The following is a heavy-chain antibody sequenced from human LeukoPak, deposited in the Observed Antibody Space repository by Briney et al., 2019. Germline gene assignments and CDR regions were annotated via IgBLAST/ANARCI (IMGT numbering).Heavy chain of an antibody. D-gene: IGHD6-6*01. CDR2: IIPIFGTA. J-gene: IGHJ4*02. Sequence: SVKVSCKVSGGTFSSYAISWVRQAPGQGLEWMGGIIPIFGTANYAQKFQGRVTITADESTSTAYMELSSLRSEDTAVYYCASGPRIAARLSPDYWGQGTLVTVSS. V-gene: IGHV1-69*13. CDR3: ASGPRIAARLSPDY. CDR1: GGTFSSYA.